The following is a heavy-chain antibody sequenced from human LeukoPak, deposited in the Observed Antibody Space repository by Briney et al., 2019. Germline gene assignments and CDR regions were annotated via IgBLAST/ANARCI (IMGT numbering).Heavy chain of an antibody. J-gene: IGHJ4*02. CDR3: ASWARGYDSSGYYYYFDY. Sequence: ASVTVSCKASGGTFSSYAISWVRQAPGQGLEWMGGIIPIFGTANYAQKFQGRVTITTDESTSTAYMELSSLRSEDTAVYYCASWARGYDSSGYYYYFDYWGQGTLVTVSS. CDR2: IIPIFGTA. CDR1: GGTFSSYA. V-gene: IGHV1-69*05. D-gene: IGHD3-22*01.